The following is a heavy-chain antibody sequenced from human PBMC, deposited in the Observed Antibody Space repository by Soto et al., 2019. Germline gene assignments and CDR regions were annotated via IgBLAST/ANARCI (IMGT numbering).Heavy chain of an antibody. V-gene: IGHV3-23*01. J-gene: IGHJ4*02. CDR2: ISGSGGST. CDR3: AKVGTFGLIPYHYQH. Sequence: PGGSLRLSCAASGFTFSSYAMSWVRQAPGKGLEWVSAISGSGGSTYYADSVKGRFTISRDNSKNTLYLQMNSLRAEDTAVYYCAKVGTFGLIPYHYQHWDQAPLATV. CDR1: GFTFSSYA. D-gene: IGHD7-27*01.